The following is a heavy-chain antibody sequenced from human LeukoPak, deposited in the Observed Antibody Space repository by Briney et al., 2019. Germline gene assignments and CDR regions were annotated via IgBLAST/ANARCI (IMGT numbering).Heavy chain of an antibody. Sequence: GGSLRLSCAASGFTFSSYGMHWVRQAPGKGLEWVAFIRYDGSNKYYADSVKGRFTISRDNSKNTLYLQMNSLRAEDTAVYYCARGHRPRRRFGENFDYWGQGTLVTVSS. V-gene: IGHV3-30*02. CDR1: GFTFSSYG. CDR2: IRYDGSNK. CDR3: ARGHRPRRRFGENFDY. J-gene: IGHJ4*02. D-gene: IGHD3-10*01.